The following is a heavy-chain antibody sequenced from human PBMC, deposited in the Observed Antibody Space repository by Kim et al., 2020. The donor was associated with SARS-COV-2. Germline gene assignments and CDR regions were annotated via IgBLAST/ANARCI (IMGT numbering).Heavy chain of an antibody. CDR3: ARGGYSGSYSGAFDI. CDR2: INHSGST. CDR1: GGSFSGYY. J-gene: IGHJ3*02. V-gene: IGHV4-34*01. Sequence: SETLSLTCAVYGGSFSGYYWSWIRQPPGKGLEWIGEINHSGSTNYNPSLKSRVTISVDTSKNQFSLKLSSVTAADTAVYYCARGGYSGSYSGAFDIWGQGTMVTVSS. D-gene: IGHD1-26*01.